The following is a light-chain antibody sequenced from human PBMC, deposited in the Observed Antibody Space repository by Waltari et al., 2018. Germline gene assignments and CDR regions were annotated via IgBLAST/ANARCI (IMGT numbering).Light chain of an antibody. V-gene: IGLV2-14*01. Sequence: QSALTQPASVSGSPGQSITISCPGTSSDVGGSNYVSCYQQHPGKAPKLMIYDVSKRPSGVSNRFSGSKSGNTASLTISGLQAEDEADYYCSSYTSSSTPLYVFGTGTKVTVL. CDR1: SSDVGGSNY. CDR2: DVS. CDR3: SSYTSSSTPLYV. J-gene: IGLJ1*01.